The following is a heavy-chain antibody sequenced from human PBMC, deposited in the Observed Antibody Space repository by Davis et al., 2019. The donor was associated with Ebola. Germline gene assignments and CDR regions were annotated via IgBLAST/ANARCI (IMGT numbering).Heavy chain of an antibody. CDR3: ARDIWQFGFDY. D-gene: IGHD6-19*01. CDR2: INSDGSST. CDR1: GFTFSSYW. V-gene: IGHV3-74*01. Sequence: GESLKISCAASGFTFSSYWMHWVRQAPGKGLVWVSRINSDGSSTSYADSVKGRFTISRDNAKNTLYLQMNSLRAEDTAVYYCARDIWQFGFDYWGQGTLVTVSS. J-gene: IGHJ4*02.